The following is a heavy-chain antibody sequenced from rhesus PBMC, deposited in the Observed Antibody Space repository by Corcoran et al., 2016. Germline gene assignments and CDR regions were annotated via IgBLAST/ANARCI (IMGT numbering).Heavy chain of an antibody. CDR1: GFSISRGYG. CDR2: IYGNSGST. V-gene: IGHV4-127*01. D-gene: IGHD1-1*01. CDR3: ARWKYSAGIGRGYFDY. Sequence: QVQLQESGPVLVKPSETLSLTCAASGFSISRGYGWGWFPQPPGKGLEWIGQIYGNSGSTYYNPSLKIRVTVSKDTSKNQFSLKLSSVTAADTAVYYCARWKYSAGIGRGYFDYWGQGVLVTVSS. J-gene: IGHJ4*01.